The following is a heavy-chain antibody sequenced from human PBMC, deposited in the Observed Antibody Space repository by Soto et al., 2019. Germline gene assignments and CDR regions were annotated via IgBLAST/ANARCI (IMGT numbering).Heavy chain of an antibody. V-gene: IGHV3-23*01. CDR2: ISGSGGST. D-gene: IGHD2-2*01. CDR1: GFTFSSYA. Sequence: PGGSLRLSCAASGFTFSSYAMSWVRQAPGKGLEWVSAISGSGGSTYYADSVKGRFTISRDNSKNTLYLQMNSLRAEDTAVYYCAKVSINPQNIVVVPAALMGAFDIWGQGTMVTVSS. J-gene: IGHJ3*02. CDR3: AKVSINPQNIVVVPAALMGAFDI.